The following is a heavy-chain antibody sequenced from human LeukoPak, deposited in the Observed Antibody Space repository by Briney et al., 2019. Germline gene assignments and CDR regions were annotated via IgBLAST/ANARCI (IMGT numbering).Heavy chain of an antibody. CDR3: ARRQIYFDY. CDR1: GGSLSPYF. Sequence: KSSETLSLTCNVSGGSLSPYFWSWLRQPPGKGLEWIGYIFSSGSTNYNPSLKSRVTISVDTSKNQFSLKLSSVTAADTAVYYCARRQIYFDYWGQGTLVTVSS. J-gene: IGHJ4*02. V-gene: IGHV4-4*09. CDR2: IFSSGST.